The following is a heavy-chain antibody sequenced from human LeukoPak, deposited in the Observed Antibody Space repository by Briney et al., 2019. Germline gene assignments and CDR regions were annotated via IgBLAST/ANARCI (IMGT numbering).Heavy chain of an antibody. CDR3: ARRGIAAANPQYYYYYYMDV. Sequence: SGTLSLTCAVYGGSFSGYYWSWIRQPPGKGLEWIGEINHSGSTNYNPSLKSRVTISVDTSKNQFSLKLSSVTAADTAVYYCARRGIAAANPQYYYYYYMDVWGKGTTVTVSS. D-gene: IGHD6-13*01. J-gene: IGHJ6*03. CDR2: INHSGST. CDR1: GGSFSGYY. V-gene: IGHV4-34*01.